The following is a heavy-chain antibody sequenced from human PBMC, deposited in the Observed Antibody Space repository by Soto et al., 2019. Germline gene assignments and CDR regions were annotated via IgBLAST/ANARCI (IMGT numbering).Heavy chain of an antibody. J-gene: IGHJ4*01. CDR3: ARGDIELIPGFDY. V-gene: IGHV3-48*03. D-gene: IGHD2-8*01. CDR2: ITSSDNTR. CDR1: GFTFSSYE. Sequence: GGSLRLSCTASGFTFSSYEMNWVRQAPGKGLEWISYITSSDNTRYYADSVKGRFTISRDNAKSSLYLQMNSLRVEDTAVYYCARGDIELIPGFDYWGQGTLVTVSS.